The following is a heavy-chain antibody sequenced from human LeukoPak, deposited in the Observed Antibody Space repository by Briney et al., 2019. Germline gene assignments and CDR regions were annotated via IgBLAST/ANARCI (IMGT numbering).Heavy chain of an antibody. CDR3: AKGRRGLTINNFDI. Sequence: GGSLRLSCAASGFSVTTYAMGWVRQAPGKGLEWVSAISDRGDSTHYGDSVKGRFTISRDSSKNTLYLQMNSLRGEDTAVYYCAKGRRGLTINNFDIWGQGTMVTVSS. D-gene: IGHD3-9*01. CDR1: GFSVTTYA. V-gene: IGHV3-23*01. CDR2: ISDRGDST. J-gene: IGHJ3*02.